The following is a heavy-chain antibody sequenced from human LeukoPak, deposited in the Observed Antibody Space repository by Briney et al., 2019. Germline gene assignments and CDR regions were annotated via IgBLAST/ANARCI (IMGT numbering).Heavy chain of an antibody. CDR1: GGSISNYY. CDR2: IYTSGTT. Sequence: SETLSLTCTVSGGSISNYYWNWIRQPAGKGLEWIGRIYTSGTTNYNPSLKSRVTISVDTSKNQFSLKLSSVTAADTAVYYCARLRYCSGGSCDYGMDVWGQGTTVTVSS. J-gene: IGHJ6*02. V-gene: IGHV4-4*07. D-gene: IGHD2-15*01. CDR3: ARLRYCSGGSCDYGMDV.